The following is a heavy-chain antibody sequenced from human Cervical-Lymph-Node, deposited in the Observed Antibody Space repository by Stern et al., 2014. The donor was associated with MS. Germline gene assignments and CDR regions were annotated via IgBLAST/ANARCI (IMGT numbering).Heavy chain of an antibody. Sequence: QVQLVQSGAEVKKPGASVKISCKAAGYTFISHYIYWVRQAPGQGPEWMGTMNPSGGSTTYAPSFQGRVTLTSDTSTSTVYMQLTSLRPEDTAVYYCSRHFGVVKTTYYYYGMDVWGQGTTVTVSS. CDR2: MNPSGGST. CDR3: SRHFGVVKTTYYYYGMDV. J-gene: IGHJ6*02. D-gene: IGHD3-3*01. V-gene: IGHV1-46*01. CDR1: GYTFISHY.